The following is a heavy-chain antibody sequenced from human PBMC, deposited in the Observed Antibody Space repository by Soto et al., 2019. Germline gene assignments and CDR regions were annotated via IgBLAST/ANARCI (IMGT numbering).Heavy chain of an antibody. Sequence: QPGGSLRLSCAASGFTFSSYGMSWVRQASGKGLEWVSSISGTGGGTYHADSVRGRFTISRDNSKNTLNLQMNSLRADDTAVYYCAKLKDSAGTDYGGLGTLVTVSS. CDR1: GFTFSSYG. D-gene: IGHD6-19*01. V-gene: IGHV3-23*01. J-gene: IGHJ4*02. CDR2: ISGTGGGT. CDR3: AKLKDSAGTDY.